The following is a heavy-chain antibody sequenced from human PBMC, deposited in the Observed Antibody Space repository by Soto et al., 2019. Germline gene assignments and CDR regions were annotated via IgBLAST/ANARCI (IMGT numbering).Heavy chain of an antibody. Sequence: GASVKVSCKASGYLFTAYSMHWVRLAPGQGLEWMGVVIPSGGSTKYAQNFQGRVTMTRDTSTTTIYMELSSLRSDDTAIYYCAREENCSGGTCYSEYFHRWGQGTLVTVSS. CDR3: AREENCSGGTCYSEYFHR. CDR1: GYLFTAYS. V-gene: IGHV1-46*01. J-gene: IGHJ1*01. CDR2: VIPSGGST. D-gene: IGHD2-15*01.